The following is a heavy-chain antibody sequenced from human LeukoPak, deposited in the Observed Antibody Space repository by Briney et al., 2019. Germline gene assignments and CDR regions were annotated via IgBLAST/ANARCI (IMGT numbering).Heavy chain of an antibody. CDR1: GYTFTSYG. D-gene: IGHD1-26*01. Sequence: GASVKVSCKASGYTFTSYGISWVRQAPGQGLEWMGWISAYNGNTNYAQKLQGRVTMTTDTSTSTAYMELRSLRSEDTAIYYCARAPGELLLGVLRDYYMDVWGKGTTVTISS. V-gene: IGHV1-18*01. CDR3: ARAPGELLLGVLRDYYMDV. J-gene: IGHJ6*03. CDR2: ISAYNGNT.